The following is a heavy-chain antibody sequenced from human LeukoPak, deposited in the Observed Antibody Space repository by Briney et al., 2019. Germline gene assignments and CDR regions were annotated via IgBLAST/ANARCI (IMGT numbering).Heavy chain of an antibody. J-gene: IGHJ4*02. Sequence: ASVKVSCKASGYAFTSYDINWVRQATGQGLEWMGWMNPNSGNTGYAQKFQGRVTITADKSTSTAYMELSSLRSEDTAVYYCARTSGGFSSWYGSFDYWGQGTLVTVSS. CDR3: ARTSGGFSSWYGSFDY. CDR2: MNPNSGNT. D-gene: IGHD6-13*01. V-gene: IGHV1-8*01. CDR1: GYAFTSYD.